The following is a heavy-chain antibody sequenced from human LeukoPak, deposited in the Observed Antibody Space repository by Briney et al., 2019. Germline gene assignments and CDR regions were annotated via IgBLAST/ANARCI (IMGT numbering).Heavy chain of an antibody. CDR2: ISYDGSNK. CDR1: GFTFSSYG. CDR3: AKRSNPYYDILTGA. D-gene: IGHD3-9*01. V-gene: IGHV3-30*18. Sequence: GGSLRLSCAASGFTFSSYGMHWVRQAPGKGLEWVAVISYDGSNKYYADSVKGRFTISRDNSKNTLYLQMNSLRAEDTAVYYCAKRSNPYYDILTGAWGQGTTVTVSS. J-gene: IGHJ6*02.